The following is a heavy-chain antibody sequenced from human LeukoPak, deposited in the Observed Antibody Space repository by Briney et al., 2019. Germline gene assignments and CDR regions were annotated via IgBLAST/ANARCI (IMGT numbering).Heavy chain of an antibody. CDR3: ASVGYREALFDY. Sequence: GGSLRLSCAASGFTFSSYAMSWVRQAPGKGLEWVSAISGSGGSTYYADTVKGRFTISRDNSKNTLYLQMNSLRAEDTAVYYCASVGYREALFDYWGQGTLVTVSS. J-gene: IGHJ4*02. V-gene: IGHV3-23*01. CDR2: ISGSGGST. CDR1: GFTFSSYA. D-gene: IGHD1-26*01.